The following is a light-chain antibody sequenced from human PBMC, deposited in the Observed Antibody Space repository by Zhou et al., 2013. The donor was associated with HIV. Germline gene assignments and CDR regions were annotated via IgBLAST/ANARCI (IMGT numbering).Light chain of an antibody. CDR3: QQSYSRVV. V-gene: IGKV1-39*01. CDR1: QSISSY. Sequence: DIQMTQSPSSLSASVGDRVTITCRASQSISSYLNWYQQKPGKAPKLLIYAASSLQSGVPSRFSGSGSGTDFTLTISSLQPEDFATYYCQQSYSRVVFGGGTKVEIK. CDR2: AAS. J-gene: IGKJ4*01.